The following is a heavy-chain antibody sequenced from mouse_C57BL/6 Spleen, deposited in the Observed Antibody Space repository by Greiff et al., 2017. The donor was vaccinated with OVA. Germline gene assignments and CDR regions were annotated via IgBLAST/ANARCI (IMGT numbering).Heavy chain of an antibody. V-gene: IGHV1-64*01. CDR2: IHPNSGST. J-gene: IGHJ1*03. Sequence: QVQLQQPGAELVKPGASVKLSCKASGYTFTSYWMHWVKQRPGQGLEWIGMIHPNSGSTNYNEKFKGKATLTVDKSSSTAYMQLSSLTSEDSAVYYGASRENWDEYFDVWGTGTTVTVSS. CDR1: GYTFTSYW. D-gene: IGHD4-1*01. CDR3: ASRENWDEYFDV.